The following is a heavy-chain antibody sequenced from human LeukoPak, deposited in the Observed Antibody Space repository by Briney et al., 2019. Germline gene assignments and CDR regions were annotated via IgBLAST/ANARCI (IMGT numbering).Heavy chain of an antibody. J-gene: IGHJ3*02. D-gene: IGHD3-10*01. CDR2: ISYDGSNK. V-gene: IGHV3-30-3*01. Sequence: PGRSLRLSCAASGFTFSSYAMHWVRQAPGKGLEWVAVISYDGSNKYYADSVKGRFTISRDNSKNTLYLQMNSLRAEDTAVYHCARDRYFGSDGFDIWGPGTMVIVSS. CDR1: GFTFSSYA. CDR3: ARDRYFGSDGFDI.